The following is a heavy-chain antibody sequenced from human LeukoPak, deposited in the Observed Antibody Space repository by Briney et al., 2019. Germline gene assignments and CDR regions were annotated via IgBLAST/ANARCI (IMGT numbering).Heavy chain of an antibody. D-gene: IGHD2-15*01. CDR1: GLAFSAYK. Sequence: GGSLRLSCAASGLAFSAYKMHWVRQAPRKGLVWVSRISTDGYTTDYADFVQGRFTASRDNTKNTWSLEMNSLRAEDTAVYYCVVGGSPGYWGQGTLVTASS. V-gene: IGHV3-74*01. CDR2: ISTDGYTT. J-gene: IGHJ4*02. CDR3: VVGGSPGY.